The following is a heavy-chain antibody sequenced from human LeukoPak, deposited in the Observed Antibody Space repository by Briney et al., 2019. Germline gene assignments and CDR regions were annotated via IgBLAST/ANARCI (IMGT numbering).Heavy chain of an antibody. CDR1: GFSFSDSY. D-gene: IGHD2/OR15-2a*01. V-gene: IGHV3-11*01. Sequence: GGSLRLSCAASGFSFSDSYMSWIRQAPGQGLEWLSYIKSSNTSTFYADSVKGRFTVSRDNAKNSLYLQMSSLRAEDTAVYYCARRGNMSSHAFDIWGQGTVVTVSS. J-gene: IGHJ3*02. CDR3: ARRGNMSSHAFDI. CDR2: IKSSNTST.